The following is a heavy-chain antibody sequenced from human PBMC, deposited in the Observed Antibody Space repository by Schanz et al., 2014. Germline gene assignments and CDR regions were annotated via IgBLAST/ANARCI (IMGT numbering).Heavy chain of an antibody. V-gene: IGHV4-34*01. CDR1: GGSLSGYF. CDR2: IGHSGNT. Sequence: QVQLQQWGEGLLKPSETLSLTCAVYGGSLSGYFWSWIRQPPGKGLEWIGDIGHSGNTKDNPSLKSRVTMSVETSKNQFSLNLSSVTAADTAVYYCARGRQQLGSFDYWGPGTLVSVSS. J-gene: IGHJ4*02. CDR3: ARGRQQLGSFDY. D-gene: IGHD6-13*01.